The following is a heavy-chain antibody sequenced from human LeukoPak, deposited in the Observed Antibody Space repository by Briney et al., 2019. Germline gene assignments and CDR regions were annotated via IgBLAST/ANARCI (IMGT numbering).Heavy chain of an antibody. V-gene: IGHV3-53*01. Sequence: PGGSLRLSCAVSGFSVSSNYLSWVRQAPGKGLEWVSVIHSGDDTYYADSVKGRFTISRDNAKNSLYLQMNSLRAEDTAIYYCAKAGDATSPGGSFDSWGQGTLVTVST. D-gene: IGHD3-16*01. J-gene: IGHJ4*02. CDR1: GFSVSSNY. CDR2: IHSGDDT. CDR3: AKAGDATSPGGSFDS.